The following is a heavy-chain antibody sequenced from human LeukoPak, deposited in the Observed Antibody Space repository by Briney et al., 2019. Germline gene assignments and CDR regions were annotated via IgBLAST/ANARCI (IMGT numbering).Heavy chain of an antibody. CDR2: IYWDDDK. Sequence: SGPTLVNPKQTLTLTCTFSGFSFSTSGVGVGWIRQPPGKALEWLALIYWDDDKRYSPSLKSRLTITKDTSKNQVVLTMTNMDPVDTATYYCAHTYYYDSSGYYDYWGQGTLVTVSS. J-gene: IGHJ4*02. V-gene: IGHV2-5*02. CDR1: GFSFSTSGVG. CDR3: AHTYYYDSSGYYDY. D-gene: IGHD3-22*01.